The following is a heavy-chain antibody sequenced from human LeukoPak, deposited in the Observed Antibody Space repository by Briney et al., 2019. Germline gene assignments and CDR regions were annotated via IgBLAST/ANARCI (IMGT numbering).Heavy chain of an antibody. CDR3: ATGAPVGATIDAFDI. J-gene: IGHJ3*02. CDR2: IYTSGST. Sequence: SETLSLTCTVSGGSISSATYYWNWIRQPAGKGLEWIGRIYTSGSTNYNPSLKSRVSISVDTSKNQFSLKLSSVTAADTAVYYCATGAPVGATIDAFDIWGQGTMVTVSS. CDR1: GGSISSATYY. V-gene: IGHV4-61*02. D-gene: IGHD1-26*01.